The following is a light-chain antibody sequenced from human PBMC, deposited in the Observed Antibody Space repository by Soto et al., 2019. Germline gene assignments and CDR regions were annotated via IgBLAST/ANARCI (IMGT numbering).Light chain of an antibody. CDR1: QSVSRS. J-gene: IGKJ5*01. CDR3: QQRSNWPRIT. CDR2: GAS. V-gene: IGKV3-11*01. Sequence: EIVMTQSLATLSVSPGERATLSCRASQSVSRSLAWYQQKPGQAPRLLIYGASSRATGIPDRFSGSGSGTDFTLTISSLEPEDFAVYYCQQRSNWPRITFGQGTRLEIK.